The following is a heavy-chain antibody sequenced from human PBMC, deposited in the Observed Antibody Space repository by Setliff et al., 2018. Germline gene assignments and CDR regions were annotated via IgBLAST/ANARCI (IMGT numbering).Heavy chain of an antibody. V-gene: IGHV1-69*05. CDR2: TIPMFGST. Sequence: SVKVSCKTSGFVFITYAITWVRQAPGQGLEWMGGTIPMFGSTNYAQKFQGRVTIMTDESTSTAYMEVSSLRYEDTAVYYCAREGRRYYDSSGYYYDPYYYYYMDVWGKGTTVTVSS. J-gene: IGHJ6*03. CDR1: GFVFITYA. CDR3: AREGRRYYDSSGYYYDPYYYYYMDV. D-gene: IGHD3-22*01.